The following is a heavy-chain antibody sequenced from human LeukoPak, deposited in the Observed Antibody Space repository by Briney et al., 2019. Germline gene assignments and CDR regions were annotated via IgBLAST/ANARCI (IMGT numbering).Heavy chain of an antibody. CDR1: GDSLSGYY. J-gene: IGHJ4*02. V-gene: IGHV4-59*01. CDR2: IFYSGAT. D-gene: IGHD4-11*01. Sequence: PSETLSLTCTVFGDSLSGYYWTWLRQPPGKGLEWIAYIFYSGATNYNPSLKSRTIISVDTSKNQFSLKLTSLTAADTAVYYCARLRGNYFPDYWGQGALVTVSS. CDR3: ARLRGNYFPDY.